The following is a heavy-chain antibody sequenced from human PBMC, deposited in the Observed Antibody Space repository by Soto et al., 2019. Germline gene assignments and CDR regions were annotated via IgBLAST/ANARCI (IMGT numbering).Heavy chain of an antibody. CDR2: INPSGGNT. D-gene: IGHD2-21*02. CDR1: GCILARYD. CDR3: ARTYCGGDCHRRHFAY. J-gene: IGHJ4*02. V-gene: IGHV1-46*01. Sequence: AAVKVSCKASGCILARYDMHWGRKAPGQGLEWMGMINPSGGNTNYAQRFQGRVTMTRDTSTSTVYMELSSLRSDDTAVYYCARTYCGGDCHRRHFAYSGQGTLVIVSS.